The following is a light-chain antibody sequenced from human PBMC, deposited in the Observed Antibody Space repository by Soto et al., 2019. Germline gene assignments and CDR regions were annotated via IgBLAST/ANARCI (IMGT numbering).Light chain of an antibody. V-gene: IGKV1-39*01. CDR3: QQTFNNPT. Sequence: DIQMTQSPSSLSASVGDRVTIACRASQSIAGFLKWYQQKPGKAPDLLIYATSSLHSGVTPRFSGSGSGADFNLTISPLQPEDSATYFCQQTFNNPTFGPGT. CDR1: QSIAGF. J-gene: IGKJ3*01. CDR2: ATS.